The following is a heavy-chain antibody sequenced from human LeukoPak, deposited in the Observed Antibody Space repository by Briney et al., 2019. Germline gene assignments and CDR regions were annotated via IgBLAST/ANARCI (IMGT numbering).Heavy chain of an antibody. CDR2: IIPIFGTA. CDR1: GGTFSSYA. J-gene: IGHJ3*02. D-gene: IGHD6-13*01. V-gene: IGHV1-69*01. CDR3: AREGSIAAAGIFETGAFDI. Sequence: ASVKVSCKASGGTFSSYAISWVRQAPGQGLEWMGGIIPIFGTANYAQKFQGRVTITADESTSTPYMELSSLRSEDTAVYYCAREGSIAAAGIFETGAFDIWGQGTMVTVSS.